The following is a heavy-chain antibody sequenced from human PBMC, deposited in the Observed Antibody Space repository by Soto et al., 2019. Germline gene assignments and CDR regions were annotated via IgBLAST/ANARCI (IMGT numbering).Heavy chain of an antibody. J-gene: IGHJ4*02. Sequence: QITLKESGPTLVKPTQTLTLTCSFSGFSLNTSGVGVGWIRQPPGKALEWLALIYWDDDKRYSPSLKSRLTITKDTSKNQVVLTMTNMDPVDTGTYNCAHRPYGDYPIDYRGQGTLVTVSS. CDR2: IYWDDDK. CDR1: GFSLNTSGVG. D-gene: IGHD4-17*01. V-gene: IGHV2-5*02. CDR3: AHRPYGDYPIDY.